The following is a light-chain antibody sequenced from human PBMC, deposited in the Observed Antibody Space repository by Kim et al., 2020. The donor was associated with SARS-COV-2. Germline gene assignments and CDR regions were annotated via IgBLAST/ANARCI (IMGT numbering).Light chain of an antibody. Sequence: SSELTQDPAVSVALGQTVRITCQGDSRRSYYATWYQQKPGQSPILVIYGKNNRPSGIPDRFSGSSSGNKASLTITGTQAGYEADYYCNSRDSNNNVLFGG. CDR1: SRRSYY. CDR2: GKN. CDR3: NSRDSNNNVL. J-gene: IGLJ2*01. V-gene: IGLV3-19*01.